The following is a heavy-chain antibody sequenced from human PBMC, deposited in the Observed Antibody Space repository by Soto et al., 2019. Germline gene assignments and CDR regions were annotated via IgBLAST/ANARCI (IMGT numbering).Heavy chain of an antibody. D-gene: IGHD2-15*01. CDR3: AKSLGYCSGGSCYSGPLQH. CDR2: ISSSGSTI. V-gene: IGHV3-11*01. Sequence: GGSLRLSCAASGFSFSDYHMSWIRQAPGKGLEWVSYISSSGSTIYYVDSVKGRFTMSRDNAKNSLYLQMNSLRAEDTAVYYCAKSLGYCSGGSCYSGPLQHWGEGTLVTVSS. J-gene: IGHJ1*01. CDR1: GFSFSDYH.